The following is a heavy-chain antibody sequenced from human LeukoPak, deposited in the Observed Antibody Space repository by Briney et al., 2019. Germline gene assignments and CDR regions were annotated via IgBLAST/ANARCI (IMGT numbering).Heavy chain of an antibody. D-gene: IGHD2-15*01. CDR3: AKAFGYCSGGSCYYYYYGMDV. J-gene: IGHJ6*04. V-gene: IGHV3-30*18. CDR1: GFTFSSYG. CDR2: ISYDGRNI. Sequence: GGSLRLSCAASGFTFSSYGMHWVRQAPGKGLEWVTVISYDGRNIYYADSVKGRFTISRDNSKNTLYLQMNSLRAGDTAVYYRAKAFGYCSGGSCYYYYYGMDVWGKGTTVTVSS.